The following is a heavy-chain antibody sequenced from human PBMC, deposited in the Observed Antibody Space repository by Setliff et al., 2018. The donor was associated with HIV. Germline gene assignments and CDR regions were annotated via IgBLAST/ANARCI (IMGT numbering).Heavy chain of an antibody. CDR1: GGTFSAHG. D-gene: IGHD4-17*01. J-gene: IGHJ6*03. V-gene: IGHV1-69*13. CDR2: IIPMVGTP. Sequence: SVKVSCKAVGGTFSAHGISWVRQAPGQGLEWMGGIIPMVGTPNYAQRFQGRVTITADESTRTVYMELSSLRSEDTAVYFCATDGMDYGDDEGDFYYYYYMDVWGKGTTVTVSS. CDR3: ATDGMDYGDDEGDFYYYYYMDV.